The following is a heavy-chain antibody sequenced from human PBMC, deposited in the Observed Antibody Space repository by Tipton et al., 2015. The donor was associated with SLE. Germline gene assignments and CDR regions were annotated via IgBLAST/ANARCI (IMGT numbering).Heavy chain of an antibody. CDR1: GFPFRNYW. CDR3: ARTMTGAYFDY. D-gene: IGHD3-9*01. J-gene: IGHJ4*02. CDR2: MNVDGSSR. V-gene: IGHV3-74*01. Sequence: SLRLSCAASGFPFRNYWMHWVRQAPGKGLVWVSRMNVDGSSRNYADSVKGRFTISRDNAKNTLYLQMNSLRAEDTALYYCARTMTGAYFDYWGQGSLVTVSS.